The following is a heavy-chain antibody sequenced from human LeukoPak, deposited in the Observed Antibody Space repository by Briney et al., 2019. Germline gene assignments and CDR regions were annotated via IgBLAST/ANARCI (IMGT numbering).Heavy chain of an antibody. CDR2: IYSGGTT. V-gene: IGHV3-53*01. CDR1: GFTVSTYY. CDR3: ARDQSLRHSGGLDV. Sequence: GGSLRLSCAASGFTVSTYYVSWVRQAPEKGLEWVSVIYSGGTTYYADSVKGRFTISRDNSKNTVYLQMNSLRAEDTAVYYCARDQSLRHSGGLDVWGQGTTVTVSS. J-gene: IGHJ6*02.